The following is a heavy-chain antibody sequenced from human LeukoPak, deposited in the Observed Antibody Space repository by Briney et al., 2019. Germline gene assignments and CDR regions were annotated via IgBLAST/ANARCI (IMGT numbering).Heavy chain of an antibody. V-gene: IGHV1-46*01. Sequence: ASVKVSCKASGYTFTSYGISWVRQAPGQGLEWMGIINPSGGSTSYAQKFQGRVTMTRDMSTSTVYMELSSLRSEDTVVYYCAREGDYYDILNWGQGTLVTVSS. CDR3: AREGDYYDILN. CDR2: INPSGGST. D-gene: IGHD3-9*01. J-gene: IGHJ4*02. CDR1: GYTFTSYG.